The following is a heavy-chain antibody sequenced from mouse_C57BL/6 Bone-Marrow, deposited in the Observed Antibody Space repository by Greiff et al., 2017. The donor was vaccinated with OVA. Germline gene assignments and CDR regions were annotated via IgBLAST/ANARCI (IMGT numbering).Heavy chain of an antibody. D-gene: IGHD4-1*01. J-gene: IGHJ2*01. Sequence: QVQLQQPGAELVKPGASVKMSCKASGYTFTSYWITWVKQRPGQGLEWIGDIYPGSGSTNYNEKFKSKATLTVDTSSSTAYMQFSSLTSEDSAVYYCATPPNWDGYYFDYWGQGTTLTVSS. V-gene: IGHV1-55*01. CDR3: ATPPNWDGYYFDY. CDR1: GYTFTSYW. CDR2: IYPGSGST.